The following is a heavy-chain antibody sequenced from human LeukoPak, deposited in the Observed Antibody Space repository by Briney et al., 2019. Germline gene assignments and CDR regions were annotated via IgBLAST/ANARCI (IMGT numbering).Heavy chain of an antibody. V-gene: IGHV4-59*01. Sequence: SETLSLTCTVSGGSISSYYWSWIRQPPRKGLEWIGCIYYSGSTNYNPSLKSRVTISVDTSKNQFSLKLSSVTAADTAVYYCARGLKSIGLLWFGELFIHWGQGTLVTVSS. J-gene: IGHJ4*02. CDR1: GGSISSYY. CDR2: IYYSGST. CDR3: ARGLKSIGLLWFGELFIH. D-gene: IGHD3-10*01.